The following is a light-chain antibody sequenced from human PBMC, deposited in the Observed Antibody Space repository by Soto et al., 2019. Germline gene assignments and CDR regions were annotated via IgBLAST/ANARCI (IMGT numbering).Light chain of an antibody. J-gene: IGKJ5*01. CDR2: AAS. CDR1: QGISSW. V-gene: IGKV1-12*01. Sequence: DIQMTQSPSSVSASVGDRFTITGRASQGISSWLAWYQQRPGEAPKVLIFAASSLQSGVPSRFSGSGSGTEFTLTISSLQSEDFAVYYCQHYNTWPITFGQGTRLEI. CDR3: QHYNTWPIT.